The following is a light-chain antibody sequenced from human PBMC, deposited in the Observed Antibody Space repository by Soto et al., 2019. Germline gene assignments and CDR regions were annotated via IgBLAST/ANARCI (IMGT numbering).Light chain of an antibody. V-gene: IGLV1-40*01. CDR1: STNIGACYD. Sequence: QSVLTQPPSASGAPGQTVTISCTGSSTNIGACYDVHWYQQLPGTAPKLLIYGNTNRPSGVPDRFSGSKSGTSASLAITGLQAEDEADYYCQSYDSSLSGVVFGTGTKLTVL. J-gene: IGLJ1*01. CDR3: QSYDSSLSGVV. CDR2: GNT.